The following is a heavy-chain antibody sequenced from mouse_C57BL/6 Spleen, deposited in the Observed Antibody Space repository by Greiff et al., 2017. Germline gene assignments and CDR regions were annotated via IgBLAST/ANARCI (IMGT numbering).Heavy chain of an antibody. D-gene: IGHD1-1*01. CDR2: IYPGSGST. J-gene: IGHJ2*01. Sequence: QVQLQQPGAELVKPGASVKMSCKASGYTFTSYWITWVKQRPGQGLEWIGDIYPGSGSTNYNEKFKSKDTLTVDTSSSTAYMQLSSLTSEDSAVYYCAREGDFTTVHFDYWGQGTTLTVSS. CDR3: AREGDFTTVHFDY. V-gene: IGHV1-55*01. CDR1: GYTFTSYW.